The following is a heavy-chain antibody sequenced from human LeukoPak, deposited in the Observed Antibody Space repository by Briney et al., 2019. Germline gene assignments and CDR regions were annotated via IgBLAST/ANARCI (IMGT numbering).Heavy chain of an antibody. CDR2: ITGSGDST. Sequence: GGSLRLACAASGLTFSSYAMNWVRQTPGKGLDWVSSITGSGDSTYYADSVKGRFTISRDNSKNTLYLQMNSLRAEDTAVYYCATLIHYDSSDYPSDYWGQGTLVTVSS. CDR1: GLTFSSYA. CDR3: ATLIHYDSSDYPSDY. V-gene: IGHV3-23*01. J-gene: IGHJ4*02. D-gene: IGHD3-22*01.